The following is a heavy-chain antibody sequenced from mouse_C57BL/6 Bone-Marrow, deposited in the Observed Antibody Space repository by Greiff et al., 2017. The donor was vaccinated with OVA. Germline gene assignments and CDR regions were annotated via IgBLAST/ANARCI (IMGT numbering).Heavy chain of an antibody. CDR3: ARKITTVVGYWYFDV. D-gene: IGHD1-1*01. CDR1: GFTFSDYY. CDR2: ISNGGGST. V-gene: IGHV5-12*01. J-gene: IGHJ1*03. Sequence: DVMLVESGGGLVQPGGSLKLSCAASGFTFSDYYMYWVRQTPEKRLEWVAYISNGGGSTYYPDTVKGRFTISRDNAKNTLYLQMSRLKSEDTAMYYCARKITTVVGYWYFDVWGTGTTVTVSS.